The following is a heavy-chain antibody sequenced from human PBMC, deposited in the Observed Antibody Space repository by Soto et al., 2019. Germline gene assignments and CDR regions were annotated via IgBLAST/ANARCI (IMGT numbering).Heavy chain of an antibody. D-gene: IGHD2-8*01. J-gene: IGHJ5*02. V-gene: IGHV4-4*02. Sequence: QVLLQESGPGLMAPSGTLSVTCAVYGVSISSSPWWTWLRQAPGKGLEWIGEMYPSGGTTSNPSLQNRVTISVDNTKNHLSLTLTSVTAADTAVYYCARCLHCSNGGRFDPWGQGALVTVSS. CDR3: ARCLHCSNGGRFDP. CDR1: GVSISSSPW. CDR2: MYPSGGT.